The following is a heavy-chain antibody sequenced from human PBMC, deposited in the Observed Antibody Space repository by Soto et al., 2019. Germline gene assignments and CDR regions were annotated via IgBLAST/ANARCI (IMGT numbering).Heavy chain of an antibody. CDR2: MNPNSGNT. CDR1: GYTFTSYD. D-gene: IGHD6-25*01. CDR3: ARGRRHAADYYYYYMDV. Sequence: ASVKVSCKASGYTFTSYDINWVRQATGQGLEWMGWMNPNSGNTGYARKFQGRVTMTRNTSISTAYMELSSLRSEDTAVYYCARGRRHAADYYYYYMDVWGKGTTVTVSS. J-gene: IGHJ6*03. V-gene: IGHV1-8*01.